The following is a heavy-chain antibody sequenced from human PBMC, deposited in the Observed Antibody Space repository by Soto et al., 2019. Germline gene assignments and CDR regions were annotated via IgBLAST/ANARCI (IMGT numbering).Heavy chain of an antibody. V-gene: IGHV3-23*01. CDR1: GFTFSSYA. D-gene: IGHD3-3*01. CDR2: ISGSGGST. J-gene: IGHJ4*02. CDR3: AKDLVTIFGVVIFNYFDY. Sequence: LRLSCAASGFTFSSYAMSWVRQAPGKGLEWVSAISGSGGSTYYADSVKGRFTISRDNSKNTLYLQMNSLRAEDTAVYYCAKDLVTIFGVVIFNYFDYWGQGTLVTVSS.